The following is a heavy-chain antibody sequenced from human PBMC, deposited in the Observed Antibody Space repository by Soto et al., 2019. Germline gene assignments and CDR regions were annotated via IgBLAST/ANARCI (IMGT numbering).Heavy chain of an antibody. CDR2: IMPVFATP. CDR3: ARDKDRQQLGGNYYYILDV. D-gene: IGHD3-3*02. J-gene: IGHJ6*02. Sequence: QVQLMQWGAEVKKPGSSVKVSCKASGGTLSTSAISWVRQAPGEGLEWVGGIMPVFATPDYAQKFQGRVTISADESTTTAYLELTSLTTDDTAVYYCARDKDRQQLGGNYYYILDVWGQGTAITVSS. CDR1: GGTLSTSA. V-gene: IGHV1-69*12.